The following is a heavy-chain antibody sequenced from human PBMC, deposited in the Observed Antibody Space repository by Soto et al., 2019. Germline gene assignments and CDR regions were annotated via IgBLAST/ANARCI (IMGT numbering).Heavy chain of an antibody. Sequence: QITLKESGPTLVKPTQTLTLTCTFSGFSLSTSGVGVGWIRQPPGKALAWLALIYWDDDKRYSPSLKSRLTITKDTSKNQLVLTMTNMDPVDTATYYCAHSVPYCSSTSCYNAYFQHWGQGTLVTVSS. D-gene: IGHD2-2*02. J-gene: IGHJ1*01. CDR1: GFSLSTSGVG. CDR3: AHSVPYCSSTSCYNAYFQH. V-gene: IGHV2-5*02. CDR2: IYWDDDK.